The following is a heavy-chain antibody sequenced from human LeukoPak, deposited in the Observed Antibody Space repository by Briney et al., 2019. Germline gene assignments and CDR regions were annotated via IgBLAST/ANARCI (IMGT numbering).Heavy chain of an antibody. CDR1: GFTFSSYE. CDR3: ARDLGGSSKKEFDY. V-gene: IGHV3-48*03. Sequence: PGGSLRLSCAASGFTFSSYEMNWVRQAPGKGLEGVSYISSSGSTIYYADSVKGRFTISTDNAKNSLYLQMNSLRAEDTAVYYCARDLGGSSKKEFDYWGQGTLVTVSS. CDR2: ISSSGSTI. D-gene: IGHD1-26*01. J-gene: IGHJ4*02.